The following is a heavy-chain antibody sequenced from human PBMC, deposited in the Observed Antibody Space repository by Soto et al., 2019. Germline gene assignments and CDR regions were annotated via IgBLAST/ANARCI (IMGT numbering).Heavy chain of an antibody. D-gene: IGHD4-4*01. V-gene: IGHV4-31*03. CDR2: SSSSGST. CDR3: ARDSRYTITTLNLLYP. J-gene: IGHJ5*02. Sequence: SETLSLTCTVSGGSISDDKYYWTWIRQHPGKGLEWIGYSSSSGSTFYSASLKSRATIAVDTSKSHFPLNLSVVTAADTAIYYCARDSRYTITTLNLLYPCGQGLLVTVSS. CDR1: GGSISDDKYY.